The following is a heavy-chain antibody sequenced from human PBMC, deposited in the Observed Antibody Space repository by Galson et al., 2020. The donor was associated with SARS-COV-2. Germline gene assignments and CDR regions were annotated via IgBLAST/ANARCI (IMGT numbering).Heavy chain of an antibody. J-gene: IGHJ4*02. CDR3: ARYNYYDSSGYPRGFDY. Sequence: SETLSLTCTVSGGSISSYYWSWIRQPPGKGLEWIGYIYYSGSTNYNPSLKSRVTISVDTSKNQFSLKLSSVTAADTAVYYCARYNYYDSSGYPRGFDYWGQGTLVTVSS. D-gene: IGHD3-22*01. V-gene: IGHV4-59*01. CDR1: GGSISSYY. CDR2: IYYSGST.